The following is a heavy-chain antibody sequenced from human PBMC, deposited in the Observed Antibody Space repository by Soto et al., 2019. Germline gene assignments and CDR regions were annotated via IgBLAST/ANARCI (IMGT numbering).Heavy chain of an antibody. CDR1: GGSIINFY. Sequence: TLEILSLTCTVSGGSIINFYWSWVRQSPGKGLEWIGDIYHIGSTNYNPSLRGRVTISVDKSNNQFSLTLKYVTAADTAVYYCATLPPRIEVTVLPIPTWGQGTLVTVSS. V-gene: IGHV4-59*12. CDR2: IYHIGST. J-gene: IGHJ5*02. CDR3: ATLPPRIEVTVLPIPT. D-gene: IGHD2-15*01.